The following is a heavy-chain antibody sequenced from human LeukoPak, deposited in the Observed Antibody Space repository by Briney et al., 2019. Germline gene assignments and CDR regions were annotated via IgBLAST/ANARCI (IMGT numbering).Heavy chain of an antibody. J-gene: IGHJ6*03. CDR2: IYYSGST. CDR3: ARVLHGGSGWYNYYYYMDV. D-gene: IGHD6-19*01. CDR1: GYSISTGYY. Sequence: PSETLSLTCTVSGYSISTGYYWDWIRQPPGKGLEWIGYIYYSGSTNYNPSLKSRVTISVDTSKNQFSLKLSSVTAADTAVYYCARVLHGGSGWYNYYYYMDVWGKGTTVTISS. V-gene: IGHV4-61*01.